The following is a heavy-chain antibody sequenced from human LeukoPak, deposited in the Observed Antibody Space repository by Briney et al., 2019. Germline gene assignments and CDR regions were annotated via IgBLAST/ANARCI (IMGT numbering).Heavy chain of an antibody. CDR3: ANFFGY. Sequence: GGSLRLSCAASGFTFSSYAMSWVRQAPGKGLEWVSTITGSGSSTYYADSVKGRFTISRDNSKSTLYLQMTDLRPEDTAIYYCANFFGYWGQGTLVAVSS. CDR1: GFTFSSYA. D-gene: IGHD3-10*01. J-gene: IGHJ4*02. V-gene: IGHV3-23*01. CDR2: ITGSGSST.